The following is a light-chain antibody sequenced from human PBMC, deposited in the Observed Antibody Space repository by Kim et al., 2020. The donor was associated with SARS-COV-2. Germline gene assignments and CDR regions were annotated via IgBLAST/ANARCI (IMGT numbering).Light chain of an antibody. CDR3: QSYDNNYRAV. J-gene: IGLJ2*01. CDR2: EDN. Sequence: KTVTISCNSSSDKIGSAYVQWYQQRPGSAPTTVIYEDNQRPSGVPDRCSGSIDRSSNSASLTISGLKSEDEADYYCQSYDNNYRAVFGGGTQLTVL. V-gene: IGLV6-57*02. CDR1: SDKIGSAY.